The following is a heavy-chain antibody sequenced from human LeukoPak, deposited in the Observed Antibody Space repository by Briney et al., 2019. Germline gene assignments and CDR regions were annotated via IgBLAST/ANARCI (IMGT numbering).Heavy chain of an antibody. D-gene: IGHD1-26*01. V-gene: IGHV4-61*02. Sequence: SETLSLTCTVSGGSISSGSYYWSWIRQPAEKGLEWIGRIYTSGSTNYNPSLKSRVTISVDTSKNQFSLKPSSVTAADTAVYYCARSAVGATPYYYYGMDVWGQGTTVTVSS. CDR2: IYTSGST. CDR1: GGSISSGSYY. CDR3: ARSAVGATPYYYYGMDV. J-gene: IGHJ6*02.